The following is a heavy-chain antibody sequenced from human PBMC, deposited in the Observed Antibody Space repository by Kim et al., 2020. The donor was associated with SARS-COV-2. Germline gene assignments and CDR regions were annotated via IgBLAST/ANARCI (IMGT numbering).Heavy chain of an antibody. CDR1: GGSISSYY. D-gene: IGHD3-22*01. V-gene: IGHV4-59*13. CDR2: IYYSGST. CDR3: ARGITMTYYFDY. Sequence: SETLSLTCTVSGGSISSYYWSWIRQPPGKGLEWIGYIYYSGSTNYNPSLKSRVTISVDTSKNQFSLKLSSVTAADTAVYYCARGITMTYYFDYWGQGTLV. J-gene: IGHJ4*02.